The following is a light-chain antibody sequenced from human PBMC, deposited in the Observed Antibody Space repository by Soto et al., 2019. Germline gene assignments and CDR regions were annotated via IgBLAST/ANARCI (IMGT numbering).Light chain of an antibody. V-gene: IGLV1-40*01. CDR3: QSYDTSLSGFYV. J-gene: IGLJ1*01. CDR1: SSNIGAGYD. CDR2: GNS. Sequence: QSVLPQPPSGAGAPGQRVTISCTGSSSNIGAGYDVHWYQQVPGTAPKLLIYGNSNRPSGVPDRFSGSKSGTSASLAITGLQAEDEADYYCQSYDTSLSGFYVFGTGTKLTVL.